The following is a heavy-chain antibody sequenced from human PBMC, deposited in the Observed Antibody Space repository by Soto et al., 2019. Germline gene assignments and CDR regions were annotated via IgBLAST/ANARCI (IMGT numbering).Heavy chain of an antibody. CDR3: GTVFEK. J-gene: IGHJ3*02. CDR2: IDNHGDGT. CDR1: GFPFTNYW. V-gene: IGHV3-74*01. Sequence: EVQVVESGGGLVQPGWSLRLSCSASGFPFTNYWMHWVRQVPGEGLVWVSRIDNHGDGTSYADFVKGRFTISRDKAKNTLYLQMNSLRVEDTAIYYCGTVFEKWGQGTMVTVSS.